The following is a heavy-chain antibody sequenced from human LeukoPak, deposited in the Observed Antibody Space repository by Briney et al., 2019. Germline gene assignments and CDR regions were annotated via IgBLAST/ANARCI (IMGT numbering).Heavy chain of an antibody. J-gene: IGHJ4*02. CDR3: AKEKLSSGWYEPFDY. D-gene: IGHD6-19*01. V-gene: IGHV3-23*01. Sequence: GGSLRLSCAASGFTFSSYAMSWVRQAPGKGLEWVSAISGSGGSTYYADSVKGRFTISRDNSRNTLYLQMNSLRAEDTAVYYCAKEKLSSGWYEPFDYWGQGTLVTVSS. CDR1: GFTFSSYA. CDR2: ISGSGGST.